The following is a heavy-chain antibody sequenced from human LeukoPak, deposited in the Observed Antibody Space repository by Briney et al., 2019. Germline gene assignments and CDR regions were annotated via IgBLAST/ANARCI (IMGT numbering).Heavy chain of an antibody. Sequence: GGSLRLSCAASGFTFKSYALSWVRQPPGEGLEWVSGISGGRGSTYYADSVKGRFTISRDNSKNTLYLEMNSLRVEDTAVYYCAKPQLIYNYFDYWGQGTLVTVSS. CDR3: AKPQLIYNYFDY. CDR1: GFTFKSYA. CDR2: ISGGRGST. V-gene: IGHV3-23*01. J-gene: IGHJ4*02. D-gene: IGHD2-2*02.